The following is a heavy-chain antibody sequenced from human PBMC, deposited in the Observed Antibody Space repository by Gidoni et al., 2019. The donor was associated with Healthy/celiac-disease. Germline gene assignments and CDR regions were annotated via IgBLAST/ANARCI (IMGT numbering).Heavy chain of an antibody. CDR2: MSGSGGST. CDR1: GFTFSSAA. V-gene: IGHV3-23*01. J-gene: IGHJ3*02. Sequence: EVQLLESGGGLVQPGGSLRLSCAASGFTFSSAAMSWVRQAPGKGLGWVAAMSGSGGSTYHADSVKGRFTISRDNSKNTLYLQMNSLRAEDTAVYYCARGIVVAIGAFDIWGQGTMVTVSS. CDR3: ARGIVVAIGAFDI. D-gene: IGHD6-19*01.